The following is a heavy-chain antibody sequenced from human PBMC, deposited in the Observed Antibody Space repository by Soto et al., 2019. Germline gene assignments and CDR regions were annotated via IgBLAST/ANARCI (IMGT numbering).Heavy chain of an antibody. J-gene: IGHJ6*02. V-gene: IGHV4-4*02. D-gene: IGHD3-10*01. CDR2: IYHSGST. Sequence: PSETLSLTCAVSGGSISSSNWWSWVRQPPGKGLEWIGEIYHSGSTNYNPSLKSRVTISVDKSKNQFSLKLSSVTAADTAVYYCARFPGGSGSYYDHYYYGMDVWGQGTTVPVSS. CDR3: ARFPGGSGSYYDHYYYGMDV. CDR1: GGSISSSNW.